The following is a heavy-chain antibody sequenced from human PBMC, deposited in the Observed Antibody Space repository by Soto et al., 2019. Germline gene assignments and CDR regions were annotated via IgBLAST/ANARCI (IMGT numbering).Heavy chain of an antibody. V-gene: IGHV4-39*01. D-gene: IGHD6-13*01. CDR1: GDSIRSSSY. CDR2: IYSTGNT. J-gene: IGHJ6*02. Sequence: PSETLSLTCTVSGDSIRSSSYWGWIRQPPGKGLEWIGSIYSTGNTYYNPSLNSQVTISVDTSKNQFSLNVISVTAADTAVYYCRRSSRYSTDVWGQGTPVTVS. CDR3: RRSSRYSTDV.